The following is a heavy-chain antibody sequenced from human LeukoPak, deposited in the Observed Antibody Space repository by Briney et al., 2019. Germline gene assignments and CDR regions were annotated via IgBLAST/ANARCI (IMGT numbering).Heavy chain of an antibody. J-gene: IGHJ6*02. Sequence: GESLKISCKGSGYIFSSNWIGWVRQMPGKGLEWMGIIYPGDSDTRYSPSFQGQVTISADKSISTAYLQWSSLKASDTAMYYCVRHSDYFYYYGMDVWGQGTTVTVSS. CDR2: IYPGDSDT. CDR3: VRHSDYFYYYGMDV. CDR1: GYIFSSNW. V-gene: IGHV5-51*01.